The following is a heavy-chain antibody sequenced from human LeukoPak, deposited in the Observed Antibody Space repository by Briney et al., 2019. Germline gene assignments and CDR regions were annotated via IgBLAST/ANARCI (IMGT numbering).Heavy chain of an antibody. CDR2: IIPILGIA. V-gene: IGHV1-69*04. J-gene: IGHJ4*02. Sequence: SVKVSCKASGGTFSSYAISWVRQVPGQGLEWMGRIIPILGIANYAQKFQGRVTITADKSTSTAYMELSSLRSEDTAVYYCAGDTVTTIDYWGQGTLVTVSS. CDR3: AGDTVTTIDY. CDR1: GGTFSSYA. D-gene: IGHD4-11*01.